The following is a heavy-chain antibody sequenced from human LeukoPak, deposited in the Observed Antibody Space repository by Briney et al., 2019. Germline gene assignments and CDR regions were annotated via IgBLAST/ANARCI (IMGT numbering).Heavy chain of an antibody. V-gene: IGHV4-34*01. Sequence: PSETLSLTCAVYGGSFSGYYWSWIRQPPGKGLEWIGEINHSGSTNYNPSLKSRVTTSVDTSKNQFSLKLSSVTAADTAVYYCARAPPVDYWGQGTLVTVSS. CDR3: ARAPPVDY. CDR1: GGSFSGYY. J-gene: IGHJ4*02. CDR2: INHSGST.